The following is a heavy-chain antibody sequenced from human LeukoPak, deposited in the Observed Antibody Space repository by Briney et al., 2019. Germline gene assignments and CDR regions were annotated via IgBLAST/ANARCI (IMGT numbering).Heavy chain of an antibody. Sequence: SETLSLTCNVSGGSIRSGTYYWSWIRQPAGKGLEWIGRIYTSGSTDYNPSLKSRVTISVDTSKNQFSLNLSSVTAADTAVYYCARVEKNTFYYYMDVWGRGTTVTVSS. D-gene: IGHD2/OR15-2a*01. CDR3: ARVEKNTFYYYMDV. CDR1: GGSIRSGTYY. J-gene: IGHJ6*03. CDR2: IYTSGST. V-gene: IGHV4-61*02.